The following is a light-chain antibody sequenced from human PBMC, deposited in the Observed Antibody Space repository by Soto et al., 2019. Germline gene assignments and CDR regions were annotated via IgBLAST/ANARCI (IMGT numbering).Light chain of an antibody. CDR1: QGISSY. CDR2: AAS. Sequence: AIRMTQSPSSFSASTGDRVTITCRASQGISSYLAWYQQKPGKAPKLLIYAASTLQGGVPSRFSGSGSGTDFTLTISCLQAEDFATYYCQQYYSYPKVFDQGTKVEIK. V-gene: IGKV1-8*01. CDR3: QQYYSYPKV. J-gene: IGKJ1*01.